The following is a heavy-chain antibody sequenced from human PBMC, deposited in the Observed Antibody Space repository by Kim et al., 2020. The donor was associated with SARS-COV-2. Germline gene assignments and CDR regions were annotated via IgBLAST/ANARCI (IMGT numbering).Heavy chain of an antibody. V-gene: IGHV3-23*01. CDR2: T. Sequence: TYFANAVKGRFSIARDKSKSTVYLQMNSLRAEDTAVYYCAKSLTWNAMDVWGQGTTVTVSS. CDR3: AKSLTWNAMDV. J-gene: IGHJ6*02. D-gene: IGHD3-9*01.